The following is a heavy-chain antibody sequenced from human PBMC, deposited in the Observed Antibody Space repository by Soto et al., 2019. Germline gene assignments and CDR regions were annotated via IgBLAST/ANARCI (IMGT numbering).Heavy chain of an antibody. Sequence: GGSLRLSCAASGFTFSSYSMNWVRQAQGKGLEWVSYISSSSSTIYYADSVKGRFTISRDNAKNSLYLQMNSLRAEDTAVYYCARDLRGSTYRAFDIWGQGTMVTVSS. CDR2: ISSSSSTI. D-gene: IGHD3-10*01. V-gene: IGHV3-48*01. CDR1: GFTFSSYS. J-gene: IGHJ3*02. CDR3: ARDLRGSTYRAFDI.